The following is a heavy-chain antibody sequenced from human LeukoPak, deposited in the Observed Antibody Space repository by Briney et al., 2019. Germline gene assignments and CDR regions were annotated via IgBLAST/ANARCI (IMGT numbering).Heavy chain of an antibody. V-gene: IGHV3-30*18. J-gene: IGHJ4*02. CDR3: AKDRESYYYGSGTLN. CDR2: ISYDGSNK. CDR1: GFTFSSYG. D-gene: IGHD3-10*01. Sequence: GGSLRLSCAASGFTFSSYGMHWVRQAPGKGLEWVAVISYDGSNKYYADSVKGRFTISRDNSKNTLYLQMNSLRAEDMAVYYCAKDRESYYYGSGTLNWGQGTLVTVSS.